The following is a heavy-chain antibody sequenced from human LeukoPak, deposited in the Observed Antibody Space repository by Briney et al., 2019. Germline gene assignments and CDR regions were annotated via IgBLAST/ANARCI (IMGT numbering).Heavy chain of an antibody. V-gene: IGHV3-23*01. CDR2: ISGSGGST. Sequence: GGSLRLSCAASGFTFSSNAMHWVRQAPGKGLEWASSISGSGGSTDYADSVKGRFTISRDNSKNTLYVQMNSLRAEDTAVYYCAKNADSGGYYYVNYWGQGTLVTVSS. CDR1: GFTFSSNA. D-gene: IGHD3-22*01. CDR3: AKNADSGGYYYVNY. J-gene: IGHJ4*02.